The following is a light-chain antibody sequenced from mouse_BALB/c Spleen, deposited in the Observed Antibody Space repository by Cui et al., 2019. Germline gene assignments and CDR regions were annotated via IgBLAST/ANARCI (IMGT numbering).Light chain of an antibody. CDR1: QNVGTN. CDR3: QQYNSYPWT. J-gene: IGKJ1*01. Sequence: DIVMTQSQKFMSTSVGDRVSVACKASQNVGTNVAWYQQKPGQCPKALIYSASYRYSGVPDRVTGSGSGTDFTLTISNVQSEDLAEYFCQQYNSYPWTFGGGTKLEIK. V-gene: IGKV6-15*01. CDR2: SAS.